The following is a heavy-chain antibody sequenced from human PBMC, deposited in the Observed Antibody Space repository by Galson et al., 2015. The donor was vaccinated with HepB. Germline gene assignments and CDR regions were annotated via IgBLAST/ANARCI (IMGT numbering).Heavy chain of an antibody. D-gene: IGHD6-13*01. Sequence: SLRLSCAASGFTFSSYWMSWVRQAPGKGLEWVANIKQDGSEKYYVDSVKGRFTISRDNAKNSLYLQMNSLRAEDTAVYYCARDDYWEQQGGLFDYWGQGTLVTVSS. CDR2: IKQDGSEK. V-gene: IGHV3-7*03. CDR1: GFTFSSYW. J-gene: IGHJ4*02. CDR3: ARDDYWEQQGGLFDY.